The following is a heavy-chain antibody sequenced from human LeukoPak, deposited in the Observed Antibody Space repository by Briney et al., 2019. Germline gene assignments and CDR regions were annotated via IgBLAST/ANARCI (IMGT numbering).Heavy chain of an antibody. CDR3: AKDGGLWVSAHWGDS. CDR1: VFTFSSYT. CDR2: ITTGGPNT. J-gene: IGHJ4*02. D-gene: IGHD7-27*01. V-gene: IGHV3-23*01. Sequence: GGSLRLSCTASVFTFSSYTMSWVRQAPGKGLKWVSTITTGGPNTYYAAPVKGRFTVSRDDSKNTLYLQMNSLRAEDTAVYYCAKDGGLWVSAHWGDSWGRGTLVTVSS.